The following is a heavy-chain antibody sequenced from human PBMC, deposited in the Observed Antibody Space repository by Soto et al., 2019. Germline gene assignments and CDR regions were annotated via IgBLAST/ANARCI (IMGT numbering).Heavy chain of an antibody. CDR1: GYTFSNYG. Sequence: ASVKVSCKASGYTFSNYGITWVRQAPGQGLEWMGWISANNGNTNYAQKFRGRVTMTTDTSTGTAYMELRSLRSDDTAVYYCARGASSEGYWAPIDYWGHGTLVTVSS. D-gene: IGHD3-10*01. CDR3: ARGASSEGYWAPIDY. CDR2: ISANNGNT. J-gene: IGHJ4*01. V-gene: IGHV1-18*01.